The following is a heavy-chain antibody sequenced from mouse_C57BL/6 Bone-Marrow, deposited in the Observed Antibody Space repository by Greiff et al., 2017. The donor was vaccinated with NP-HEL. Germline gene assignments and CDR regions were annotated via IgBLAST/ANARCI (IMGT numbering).Heavy chain of an antibody. CDR2: IYPGDGAT. J-gene: IGHJ3*01. Sequence: LVESGPELVKPGASVKISCKASGYAFSSSWMNWVKQRPGKGLEWIGRIYPGDGATNYNGKFKGKATLTADKSSSTAYMQLSSLTSEDSAVYFCARRYRAWFAYWGQGTLVTVSA. CDR3: ARRYRAWFAY. V-gene: IGHV1-82*01. D-gene: IGHD1-1*01. CDR1: GYAFSSSW.